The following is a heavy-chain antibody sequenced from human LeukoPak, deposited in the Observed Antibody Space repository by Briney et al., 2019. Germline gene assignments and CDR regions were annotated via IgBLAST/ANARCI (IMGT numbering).Heavy chain of an antibody. Sequence: SETLSLTCAVYGGSTSGYYWSWIRQPPGKGLEWVEEIHYTGGTSYNPSLKSRATISIDTSKNQLSLKLSSVTAADTAVYYCARGNILSGYCFDFWGQGALVTVSS. CDR3: ARGNILSGYCFDF. CDR2: IHYTGGT. D-gene: IGHD3-9*01. V-gene: IGHV4-34*01. CDR1: GGSTSGYY. J-gene: IGHJ4*02.